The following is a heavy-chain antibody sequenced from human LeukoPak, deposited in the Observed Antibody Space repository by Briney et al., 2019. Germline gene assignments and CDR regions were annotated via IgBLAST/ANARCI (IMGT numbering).Heavy chain of an antibody. D-gene: IGHD2-2*02. CDR3: ARARDYCTSTRCYSPHHYGIDV. J-gene: IGHJ6*02. CDR2: ISAYNGNT. Sequence: ASVKVSCKASGYTFTSYGISWVRQAPGQGLEWMGWISAYNGNTNYAQKLQGRVTMTTDTSTSTAYMELRSLRSDDTAVYYCARARDYCTSTRCYSPHHYGIDVWGQGTTVIVSS. CDR1: GYTFTSYG. V-gene: IGHV1-18*01.